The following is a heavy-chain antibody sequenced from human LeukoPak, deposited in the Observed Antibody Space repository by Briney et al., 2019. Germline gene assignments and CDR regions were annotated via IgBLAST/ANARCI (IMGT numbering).Heavy chain of an antibody. Sequence: GASVKVSYKASGYTFTSYGISWVRQAPGQGLEWMGWISAYNGNTNYAQKLQGRVTMTTDTSTSTAYMELRSLRSDDTAVYYCARVRGDIVVVPAAMPVHFDYWGQGTLITVSS. CDR1: GYTFTSYG. D-gene: IGHD2-2*01. CDR2: ISAYNGNT. V-gene: IGHV1-18*01. CDR3: ARVRGDIVVVPAAMPVHFDY. J-gene: IGHJ4*02.